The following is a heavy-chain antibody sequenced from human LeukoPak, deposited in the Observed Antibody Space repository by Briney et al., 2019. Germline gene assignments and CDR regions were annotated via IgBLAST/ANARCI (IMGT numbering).Heavy chain of an antibody. CDR2: ISYDGSNK. CDR3: ARAVTMIVVVPGGDH. Sequence: GGSLRLSCAASGFTFSSYAMHWVRQAPGKGLEWVAVISYDGSNKYYADSVKGRFTISRDNSKNTLYLQMNSLRAEDTAVYYCARAVTMIVVVPGGDHWGQGTLVTVSS. J-gene: IGHJ4*02. V-gene: IGHV3-30-3*01. D-gene: IGHD3-22*01. CDR1: GFTFSSYA.